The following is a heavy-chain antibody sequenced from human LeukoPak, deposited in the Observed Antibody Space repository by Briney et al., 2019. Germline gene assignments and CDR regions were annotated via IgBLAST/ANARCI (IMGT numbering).Heavy chain of an antibody. Sequence: ASVKVSCKASGYTFTSYGISWVRQAPGQGLEWMGWISAYNGNTNYAQKFQGRVTMTRNTSISTAYMELSSLRSEDTAVYYCARGPRYKVGATFWFDPWGQGTLVTVSS. CDR1: GYTFTSYG. CDR2: ISAYNGNT. J-gene: IGHJ5*02. V-gene: IGHV1-18*01. CDR3: ARGPRYKVGATFWFDP. D-gene: IGHD1-26*01.